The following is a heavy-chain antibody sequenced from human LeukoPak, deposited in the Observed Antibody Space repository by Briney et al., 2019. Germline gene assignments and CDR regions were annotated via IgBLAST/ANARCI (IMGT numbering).Heavy chain of an antibody. V-gene: IGHV3-30*18. J-gene: IGHJ4*02. Sequence: PGGSLRLSCANSGFPFSFYAMHWVRQAPGKGLERVAVISYDGDKTKYIDSVKGRFTISSDNSKKTVFLQMSSLRAEDTAVYYCAKDGSLWFEQPGAGYFDYWGQGTLVTVSS. CDR3: AKDGSLWFEQPGAGYFDY. CDR2: ISYDGDKT. D-gene: IGHD3-10*01. CDR1: GFPFSFYA.